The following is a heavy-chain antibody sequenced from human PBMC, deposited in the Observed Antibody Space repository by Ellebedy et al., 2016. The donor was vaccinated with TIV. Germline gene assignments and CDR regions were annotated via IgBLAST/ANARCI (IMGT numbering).Heavy chain of an antibody. Sequence: GESLKISCAASGFTFSSSILHWVRQAPGKGLVWVSRINSDGSDTAYADSVRGRFTISRDNAKNTLYLQMNSLRAEDTAVYYCAAVQYWEAVFDMWGQGTMVTVSS. V-gene: IGHV3-74*01. D-gene: IGHD2-8*02. J-gene: IGHJ3*02. CDR2: INSDGSDT. CDR3: AAVQYWEAVFDM. CDR1: GFTFSSSI.